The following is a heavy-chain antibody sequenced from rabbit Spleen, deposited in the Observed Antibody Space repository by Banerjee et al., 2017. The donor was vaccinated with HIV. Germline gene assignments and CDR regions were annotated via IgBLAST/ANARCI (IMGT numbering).Heavy chain of an antibody. CDR2: IDVGGSGST. D-gene: IGHD4-1*01. CDR3: VKDGRSLNSGWGGDL. Sequence: QSLEESGGDLVKPGASRTLTCTASGFSFSSSDYMCWVRQAPGKGLEWITCIDVGGSGSTYYASWAKGRFTISKTSSTTVTLQMTSLTAADTATYFCVKDGRSLNSGWGGDLWGQGTLVTVS. CDR1: GFSFSSSDY. J-gene: IGHJ3*01. V-gene: IGHV1S40*01.